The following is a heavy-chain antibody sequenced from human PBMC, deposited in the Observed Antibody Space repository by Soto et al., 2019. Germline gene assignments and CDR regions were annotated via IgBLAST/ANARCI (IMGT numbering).Heavy chain of an antibody. D-gene: IGHD6-13*01. CDR2: INHSGST. Sequence: LSLTCAVYGGSFSGYYWSWIRQPPGKGLEWIGEINHSGSTNYNPSLKSRVTISVDTSKNQFSLKLSSVTAADTAVYYCARIRAAYWFDPWGQGTLVTVSS. CDR3: ARIRAAYWFDP. V-gene: IGHV4-34*01. CDR1: GGSFSGYY. J-gene: IGHJ5*02.